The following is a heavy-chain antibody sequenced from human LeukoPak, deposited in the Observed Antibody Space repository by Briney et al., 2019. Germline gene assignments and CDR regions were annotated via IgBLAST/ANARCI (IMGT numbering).Heavy chain of an antibody. V-gene: IGHV4-4*07. J-gene: IGHJ4*02. Sequence: KPSETLSLTRTVSDSSISSFCWSWIRQPAGKGLEWIGRICSSEDTNYNPSLKSRVTMSVDTSQNQFSLRLTSVTAAATAIYCGARIRRDSGDWYADNYWGQGTLVTVSS. CDR3: ARIRRDSGDWYADNY. CDR2: ICSSEDT. CDR1: DSSISSFC. D-gene: IGHD6-19*01.